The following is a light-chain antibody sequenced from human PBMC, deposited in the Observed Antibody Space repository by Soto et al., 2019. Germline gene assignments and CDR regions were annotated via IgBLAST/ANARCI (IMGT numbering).Light chain of an antibody. Sequence: EIVLTQSPGTLSLSPGERVTLSCRSSQSISNNHLAWYQQKPGQAPRLLIHGTSNRATGIPDRFSGSGSGTDFTLTIIRLEPEDFAVYYCQQYGSSPLTFGGGTKV. J-gene: IGKJ4*01. CDR3: QQYGSSPLT. CDR1: QSISNNH. CDR2: GTS. V-gene: IGKV3-20*01.